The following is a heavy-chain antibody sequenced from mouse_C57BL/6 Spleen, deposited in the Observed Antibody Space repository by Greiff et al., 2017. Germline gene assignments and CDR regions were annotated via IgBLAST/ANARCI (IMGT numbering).Heavy chain of an antibody. D-gene: IGHD3-2*02. CDR1: GFNIKDDY. CDR2: IDPENGDT. J-gene: IGHJ3*01. V-gene: IGHV14-4*01. CDR3: TTFSSGYVGFAY. Sequence: VQLKESGAELVRPGASVKLSCTASGFNIKDDYMHWVKQRPEQGLEWIGWIDPENGDTEYASKFQGKATITADTSSNTAYLQLRSLTSEGTAVYYCTTFSSGYVGFAYWGQGTLVTVSA.